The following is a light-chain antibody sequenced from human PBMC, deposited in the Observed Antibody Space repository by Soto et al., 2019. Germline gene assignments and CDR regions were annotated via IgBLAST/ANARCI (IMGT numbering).Light chain of an antibody. J-gene: IGLJ2*01. V-gene: IGLV2-23*01. CDR2: EDT. CDR3: CSYAGAMGVL. Sequence: QSALTQPAFVSGSPGQSITISCTGTSDDVGSYNLVSWFQQHPGKAPKLIVYEDTKRPSGISNRFSGSKSGNTASLTISGLQTEDEAHYYCCSYAGAMGVLFGGGTKLTVL. CDR1: SDDVGSYNL.